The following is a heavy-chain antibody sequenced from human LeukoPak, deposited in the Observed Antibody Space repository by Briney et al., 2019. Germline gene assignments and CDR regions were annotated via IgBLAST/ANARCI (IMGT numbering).Heavy chain of an antibody. V-gene: IGHV1-8*01. J-gene: IGHJ5*02. CDR2: MNPNSGNT. CDR1: GYTFTSYD. Sequence: GASVKVSCKASGYTFTSYDINWVRQATGQGLEWMGWMNPNSGNTGYAQKFQGRVTMTRNTSISTAYMELSSLRSEDTAVYYCARAGIPGYCTNVTCSNWLDPWGQGTLVTVSS. CDR3: ARAGIPGYCTNVTCSNWLDP. D-gene: IGHD2-8*01.